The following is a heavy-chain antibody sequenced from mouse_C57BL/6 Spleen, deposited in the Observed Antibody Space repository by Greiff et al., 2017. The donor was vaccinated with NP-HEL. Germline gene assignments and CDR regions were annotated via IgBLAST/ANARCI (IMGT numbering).Heavy chain of an antibody. Sequence: VQLQQSGAELVKPGASVKLSCKASGYTFTSYWMHWVKQRPGRGLEWIGRIDPNSGGTKYNENFKSKATLTVDKPSSTAYMQLSSLTSEDSAVYYCARDYYGSSYDWYFDVWGTGTTVTVSS. CDR2: IDPNSGGT. J-gene: IGHJ1*03. V-gene: IGHV1-72*01. D-gene: IGHD1-1*01. CDR3: ARDYYGSSYDWYFDV. CDR1: GYTFTSYW.